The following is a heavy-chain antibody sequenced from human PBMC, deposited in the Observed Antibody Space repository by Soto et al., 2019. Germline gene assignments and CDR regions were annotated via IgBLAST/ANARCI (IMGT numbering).Heavy chain of an antibody. CDR2: ISYDGSNK. CDR1: GFTFSSYG. D-gene: IGHD5-18*01. CDR3: ARAGGYSYGYDY. V-gene: IGHV3-30*03. J-gene: IGHJ4*02. Sequence: TGGSLRLSCAASGFTFSSYGMHWVRQAPGKGLEWVAVISYDGSNKYYADSVKGRFTISRDNSKNTLYLQMNSLRAEDTAVYYCARAGGYSYGYDYWGQGTLVTVSS.